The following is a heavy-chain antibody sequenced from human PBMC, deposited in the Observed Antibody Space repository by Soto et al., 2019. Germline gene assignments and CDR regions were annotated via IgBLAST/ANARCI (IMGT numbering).Heavy chain of an antibody. CDR1: GGSVSSGSYY. D-gene: IGHD3-3*01. CDR3: ARCAIFGVVSDY. Sequence: QVQLQESGPGLVKPSETLSLTCTVSGGSVSSGSYYWSWIRQPPGKGLEWIGYIYYSGSTNYNPSLKSRVTISVDTSKNQFSLKLSSVTAADTAVYYCARCAIFGVVSDYWGQGTLVTVSS. J-gene: IGHJ4*02. V-gene: IGHV4-61*01. CDR2: IYYSGST.